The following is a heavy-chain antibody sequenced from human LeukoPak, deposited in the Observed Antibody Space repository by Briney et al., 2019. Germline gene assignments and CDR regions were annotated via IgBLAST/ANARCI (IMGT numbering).Heavy chain of an antibody. CDR1: GGSFSGYY. Sequence: PSETLSLTCAVYGGSFSGYYWSWVRQAPGKGLEWVANIMQDGSGKYYVDSVKGRFTISRDNARNSLFLQMNSLRAEDTAVYYCARDHATYYYGMDVWGQGTTVTVSS. CDR3: ARDHATYYYGMDV. J-gene: IGHJ6*02. D-gene: IGHD2-15*01. CDR2: IMQDGSGK. V-gene: IGHV3-7*01.